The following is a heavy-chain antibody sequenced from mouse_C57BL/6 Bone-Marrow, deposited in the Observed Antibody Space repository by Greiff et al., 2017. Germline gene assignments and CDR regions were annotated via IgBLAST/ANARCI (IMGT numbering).Heavy chain of an antibody. Sequence: QVQLQESGAELARPGASVKMSCKASGYTFTSYTMHWVKQRPGQGLEWIGYINPSSGYTKYNQKFKDKATLTADKSSSTAYMQLSSLTSEDSAVYYCARSYSYYAMDYWGQGTSVTVSS. CDR3: ARSYSYYAMDY. CDR2: INPSSGYT. V-gene: IGHV1-4*01. J-gene: IGHJ4*01. D-gene: IGHD1-1*01. CDR1: GYTFTSYT.